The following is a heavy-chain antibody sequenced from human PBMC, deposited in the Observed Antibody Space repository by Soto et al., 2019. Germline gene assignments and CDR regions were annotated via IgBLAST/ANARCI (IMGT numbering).Heavy chain of an antibody. CDR1: VGSIHRGGFY. J-gene: IGHJ4*02. Sequence: PSETPSLTCTVSVGSIHRGGFYCRWIRPHPGKGLEWIGYIYYSGSTYYNPSLKSRVTISVDTSKNQFSLKLSSVTAADTAVYYCARVSGDILTGYLDYWGQGTLVTVSS. D-gene: IGHD3-9*01. CDR2: IYYSGST. V-gene: IGHV4-31*03. CDR3: ARVSGDILTGYLDY.